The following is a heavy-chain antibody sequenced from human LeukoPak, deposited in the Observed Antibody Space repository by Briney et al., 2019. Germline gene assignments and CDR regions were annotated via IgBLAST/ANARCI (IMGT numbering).Heavy chain of an antibody. CDR2: IIPILGIA. V-gene: IGHV1-69*04. J-gene: IGHJ4*02. Sequence: SVKGSCKASAGTFSSYAISWVRQAPGQGLEWLGRIIPILGIANYAQKFQGRVTITADKSTSTAYMELSSLRSEDTAVYYCASDYCSGGSCYSYGAFDYWGQGTLVTVSS. CDR1: AGTFSSYA. CDR3: ASDYCSGGSCYSYGAFDY. D-gene: IGHD2-15*01.